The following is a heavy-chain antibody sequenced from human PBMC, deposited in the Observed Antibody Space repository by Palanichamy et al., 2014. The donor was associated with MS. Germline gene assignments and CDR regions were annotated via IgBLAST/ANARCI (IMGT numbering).Heavy chain of an antibody. Sequence: YWGWIRQPPGKGLEWIGSIYYSGSTYYNPSLKSRVTISVDTSKNQFSLKATSVTAADTAVYYCARLVSGSYNWFDPWGQGTLVTVSS. J-gene: IGHJ5*02. D-gene: IGHD1-26*01. V-gene: IGHV4-39*01. CDR2: IYYSGST. CDR3: ARLVSGSYNWFDP. CDR1: Y.